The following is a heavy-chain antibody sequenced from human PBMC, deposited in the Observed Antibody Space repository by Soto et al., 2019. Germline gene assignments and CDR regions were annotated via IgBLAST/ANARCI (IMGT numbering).Heavy chain of an antibody. J-gene: IGHJ6*03. CDR1: GGSFSGYY. Sequence: SETLSLTCAVYGGSFSGYYWSWIRQPPGKGLEWIGEINHSGSTNYNPSLKSRVTISVDTSKNQFSLKLSSVTAADTAVYYCARGRRLRVVVPAARQIGHYYYYYMDVWGKGTTVSVS. CDR2: INHSGST. D-gene: IGHD2-2*01. V-gene: IGHV4-34*01. CDR3: ARGRRLRVVVPAARQIGHYYYYYMDV.